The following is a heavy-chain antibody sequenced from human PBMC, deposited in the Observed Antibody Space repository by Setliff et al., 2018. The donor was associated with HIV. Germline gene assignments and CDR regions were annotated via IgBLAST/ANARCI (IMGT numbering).Heavy chain of an antibody. Sequence: SETLSLTCTVSGAPISSSTYYWGWIRQPPGKGLEWIGSISYTGSTYYNPSLKSRVTMSADTSKNQFSLKVTSVTAADTAVYYCARVTTVTSYYYYYYYMDVWGKGTTVTVS. J-gene: IGHJ6*03. D-gene: IGHD4-17*01. CDR1: GAPISSSTYY. CDR3: ARVTTVTSYYYYYYYMDV. CDR2: ISYTGST. V-gene: IGHV4-39*07.